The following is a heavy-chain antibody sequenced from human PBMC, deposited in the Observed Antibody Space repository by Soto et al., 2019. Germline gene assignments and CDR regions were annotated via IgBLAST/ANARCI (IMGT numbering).Heavy chain of an antibody. CDR1: GFTFSIYT. V-gene: IGHV3-23*01. D-gene: IGHD1-26*01. Sequence: EVQLLESGGGLVQPAGSLRLSCAASGFTFSIYTMSWFRQAPGKGLEWVSSIYGNGRSTFYSASVKGRVTISRDNSGNTVYLQMSSLRAEDTAIYYCAKDFTPDSRWDIDYCGQGSLVTVSS. CDR2: IYGNGRST. CDR3: AKDFTPDSRWDIDY. J-gene: IGHJ4*02.